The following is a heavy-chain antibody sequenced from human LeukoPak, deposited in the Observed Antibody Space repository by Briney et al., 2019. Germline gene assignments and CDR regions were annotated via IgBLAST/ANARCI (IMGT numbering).Heavy chain of an antibody. J-gene: IGHJ3*02. D-gene: IGHD3-10*01. CDR3: ARVLLWFGELSPGGAFDI. V-gene: IGHV1-18*01. Sequence: ASVKVSCKASGYTFTSYGISWVRQAPGQGLEWMGWISAYNGNTNYAQKLQGRVTMTTDTSTSTAYMELRSLRSDDTAVYYCARVLLWFGELSPGGAFDIWGQGTMVTVSS. CDR1: GYTFTSYG. CDR2: ISAYNGNT.